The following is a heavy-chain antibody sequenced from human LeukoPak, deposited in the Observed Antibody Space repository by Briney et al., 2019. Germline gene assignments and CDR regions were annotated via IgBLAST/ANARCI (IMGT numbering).Heavy chain of an antibody. CDR2: ISAYNGNT. CDR1: GYTFTGYY. CDR3: ARGRGWGAAAGHYMDV. J-gene: IGHJ6*03. Sequence: ASVKVSCKASGYTFTGYYMHWVRQAPGQGLEWMGWISAYNGNTNYAQKLQGRVTMTTDTSTSTAYMELRSLRSDDTAVYYCARGRGWGAAAGHYMDVWGKGTTVTVSS. D-gene: IGHD6-13*01. V-gene: IGHV1-18*04.